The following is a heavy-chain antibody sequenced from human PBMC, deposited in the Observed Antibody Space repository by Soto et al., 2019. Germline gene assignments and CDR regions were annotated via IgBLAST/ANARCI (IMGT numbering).Heavy chain of an antibody. J-gene: IGHJ4*02. CDR2: IYIADSDT. D-gene: IGHD4-4*01. CDR3: ARLSDYTFDS. V-gene: IGHV5-51*01. Sequence: GESLKISCQASGYSSTTYWIGWVRQMSGKGLEWMGIIYIADSDTRYDPSFEGQVTLSADKSTNTAYLQWGSLKASDTAIYYCARLSDYTFDSWGQGTLVTVSS. CDR1: GYSSTTYW.